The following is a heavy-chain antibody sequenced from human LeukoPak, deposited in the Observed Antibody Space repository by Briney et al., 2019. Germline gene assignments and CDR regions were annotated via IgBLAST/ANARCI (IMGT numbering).Heavy chain of an antibody. J-gene: IGHJ3*02. CDR2: ISSGVPT. CDR3: ARDRRPTRAFYI. Sequence: GGSLRLSCAASGFTFSSNYMSWARQAPGKGLEWVSVISSGVPTYYADSGKGRFTISRDNSKNTLYLQMNSLRAEDTAVYYCARDRRPTRAFYIWGQGKMVTVS. CDR1: GFTFSSNY. V-gene: IGHV3-53*01.